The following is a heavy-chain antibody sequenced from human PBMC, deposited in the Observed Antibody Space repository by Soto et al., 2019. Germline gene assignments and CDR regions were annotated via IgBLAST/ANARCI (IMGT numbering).Heavy chain of an antibody. V-gene: IGHV1-18*04. CDR1: GYNFTTYA. J-gene: IGHJ4*02. CDR3: ASTPDGYCSSSSCPFDY. CDR2: ISAHNGNT. Sequence: ASVKVSCKASGYNFTTYAVNWVRQAPGQGLEWMGWISAHNGNTNYAEKIQDRVTMTTDTSTTTAYMELRSLRSDDTAVYYCASTPDGYCSSSSCPFDYWGQGTLVTVSS. D-gene: IGHD2-2*03.